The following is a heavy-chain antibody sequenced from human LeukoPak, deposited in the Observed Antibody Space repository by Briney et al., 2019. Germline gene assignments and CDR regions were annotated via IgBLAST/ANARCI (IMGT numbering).Heavy chain of an antibody. D-gene: IGHD5-12*01. CDR1: GYSFTSYW. Sequence: GESLKIPCTGSGYSFTSYWIGWVRQMPGKGLEWMGIIYPGDSDTRYSPSFQGQVTISADKSISTAYLQWSSLKASDTAMYYCARLRAYSGYDYALRDYDYWGQGTLVTVSS. CDR2: IYPGDSDT. CDR3: ARLRAYSGYDYALRDYDY. J-gene: IGHJ4*02. V-gene: IGHV5-51*01.